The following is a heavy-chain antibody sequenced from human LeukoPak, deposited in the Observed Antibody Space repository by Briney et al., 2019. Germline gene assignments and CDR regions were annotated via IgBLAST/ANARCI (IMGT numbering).Heavy chain of an antibody. V-gene: IGHV3-30*02. J-gene: IGHJ4*02. CDR1: GFTFSSYG. CDR3: AKSRHMVRGVTPFDY. D-gene: IGHD3-10*01. Sequence: PGGSLRLSCAAPGFTFSSYGMHWVRQAPGKGLEWVAFIRYDGSNKYYADSVKGRFTISRDNSKNTLYLQMNSLRAEDTAVYYCAKSRHMVRGVTPFDYWGQGTLVTVSS. CDR2: IRYDGSNK.